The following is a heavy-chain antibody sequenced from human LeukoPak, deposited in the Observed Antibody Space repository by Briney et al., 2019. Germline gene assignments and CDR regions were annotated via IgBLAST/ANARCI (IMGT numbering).Heavy chain of an antibody. CDR1: GFTFSRYS. CDR2: ISSTSSYI. V-gene: IGHV3-21*01. CDR3: ARDADLAVAADAFDI. J-gene: IGHJ3*02. D-gene: IGHD6-19*01. Sequence: GGSLRLSCAPSGFTFSRYSMNWVRQAPGKGLGWVSSISSTSSYIYYADSLKGRFTISRDNAKNSLYLQMNSLRAEDTAVYYCARDADLAVAADAFDIWGQGTMVTVSS.